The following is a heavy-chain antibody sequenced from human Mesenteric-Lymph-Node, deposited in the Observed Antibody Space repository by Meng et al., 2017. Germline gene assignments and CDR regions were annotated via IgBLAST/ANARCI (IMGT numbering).Heavy chain of an antibody. J-gene: IGHJ4*02. CDR3: TTLYGDSIS. V-gene: IGHV4-4*02. CDR2: IYHSGRT. Sequence: QVHRQGWGPGLGKPSGTLSLTCDVSGGAIRNDQGWSWVRQAPGKGLEWIGEIYHSGRTNYNPSVKSRVSMSVDKSQNHFSLRLSSVTAADTVVYYCTTLYGDSISWGQGTLVTVSS. CDR1: GGAIRNDQG. D-gene: IGHD4-17*01.